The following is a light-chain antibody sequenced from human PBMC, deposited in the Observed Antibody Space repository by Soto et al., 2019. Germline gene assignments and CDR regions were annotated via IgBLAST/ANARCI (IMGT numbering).Light chain of an antibody. CDR2: EGS. J-gene: IGLJ1*01. CDR1: SSDVGSYNL. CDR3: CSYAGSSTYV. Sequence: QSALTQPASVSGSPGQSITISCTGTSSDVGSYNLVSWYQQHPGKAPKLMIYEGSKRPSGVSNRFSGSKSGNTASLTISGLQAEDEAEYYCCSYAGSSTYVFGTGTMLTVL. V-gene: IGLV2-23*01.